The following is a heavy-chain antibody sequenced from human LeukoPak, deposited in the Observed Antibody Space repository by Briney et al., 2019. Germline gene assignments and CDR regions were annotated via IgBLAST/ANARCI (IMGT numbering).Heavy chain of an antibody. D-gene: IGHD6-13*01. CDR3: ARGGHSSSWYVGY. CDR2: INHSGST. Sequence: PSETLSLTCAVYGGSFSGYYWSWIRQPPGKGLEWIGEINHSGSTNYNPSLKSRVTISVDTSKNQFSLKLSSVTAADTAVYYCARGGHSSSWYVGYWGQGTLVTVSS. V-gene: IGHV4-34*01. J-gene: IGHJ4*02. CDR1: GGSFSGYY.